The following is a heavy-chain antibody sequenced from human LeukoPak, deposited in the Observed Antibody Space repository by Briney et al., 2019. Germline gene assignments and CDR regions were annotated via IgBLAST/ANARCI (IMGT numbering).Heavy chain of an antibody. CDR2: IGGSTSPI. J-gene: IGHJ4*02. V-gene: IGHV3-48*01. CDR3: ARWGMTTTDIDY. CDR1: GFTFSEYS. D-gene: IGHD5-24*01. Sequence: GSLRLSCAASGFTFSEYSMNWVRQAPGKGLEWLSYIGGSTSPIYYADSVPGRFTISRDNAKNSLYLQMNSLRAEDTAVYYCARWGMTTTDIDYWGQGTLVTVSS.